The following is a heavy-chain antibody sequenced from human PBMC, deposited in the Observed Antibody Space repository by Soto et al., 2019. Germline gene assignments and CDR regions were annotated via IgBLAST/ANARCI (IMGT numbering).Heavy chain of an antibody. V-gene: IGHV3-23*01. CDR3: AKDRGCGGDCYEYFQH. CDR1: GFTFSSYA. D-gene: IGHD2-21*02. CDR2: ISGSGGST. J-gene: IGHJ1*01. Sequence: GGSLRLSCAASGFTFSSYAMSWVRQAPGKGLEWVSAISGSGGSTYYADSVKGRFTISRDNSKNTLYLQMNSLRAEDTAVYYCAKDRGCGGDCYEYFQHWGQGTLVTVSS.